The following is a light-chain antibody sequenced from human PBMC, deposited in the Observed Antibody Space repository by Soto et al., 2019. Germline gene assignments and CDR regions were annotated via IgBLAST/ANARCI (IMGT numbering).Light chain of an antibody. CDR1: SNDVGGYNF. V-gene: IGLV2-11*01. CDR3: SSYAGSYTLV. Sequence: QSALTQPRSVSGSPGQSVTISCTGTSNDVGGYNFVSWYQQHPGKVPKLFIYAVSRRPSGVPDRFPGSKSGNPASLTISGLQAEDDAEYYCSSYAGSYTLVFGGGTKLTVL. J-gene: IGLJ2*01. CDR2: AVS.